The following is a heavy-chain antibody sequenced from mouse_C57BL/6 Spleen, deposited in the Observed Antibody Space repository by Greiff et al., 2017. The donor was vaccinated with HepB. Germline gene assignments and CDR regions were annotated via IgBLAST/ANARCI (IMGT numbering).Heavy chain of an antibody. Sequence: QVQLQQPGAELVKPGASVKMSCKASGYTFTSYWITWVKQRPGQGLEWIGDIYPGSGSTNYNEKFKSKATLTVDTSSSTAYMQLSSLTSEDSAVYYCARGGVEEKNYAFFAYWGQGTLVTVSA. V-gene: IGHV1-55*01. J-gene: IGHJ3*01. CDR2: IYPGSGST. D-gene: IGHD1-1*01. CDR1: GYTFTSYW. CDR3: ARGGVEEKNYAFFAY.